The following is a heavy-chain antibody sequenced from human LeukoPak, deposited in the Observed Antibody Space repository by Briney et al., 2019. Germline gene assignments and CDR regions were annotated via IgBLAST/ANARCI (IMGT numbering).Heavy chain of an antibody. D-gene: IGHD5-24*01. Sequence: PGGSLRLSCAASGFTFSSYAMHWVRPAPGKGLEWVAVISYDGSNKYYADSVKGRFTISRDNSKNTLYLQMNSLRAEDTAVYYCARESRPYGMATTNFDYWGQGTLVTVSS. J-gene: IGHJ4*02. CDR2: ISYDGSNK. CDR1: GFTFSSYA. CDR3: ARESRPYGMATTNFDY. V-gene: IGHV3-30-3*01.